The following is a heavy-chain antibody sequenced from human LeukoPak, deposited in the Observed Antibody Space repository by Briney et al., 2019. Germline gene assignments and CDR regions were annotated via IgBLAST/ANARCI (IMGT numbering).Heavy chain of an antibody. D-gene: IGHD2-2*01. Sequence: SQTLSLTCTVSGGSISSGGYYWSWIRQHPGKGLEWIGYIYYSGSTYYNPSLKSRVTISVDTSKNQFSLKLSSVTAADTAVYYCARGRDVTRDCSSTSCHPTLLPHVWGKGTTVTLSS. V-gene: IGHV4-31*03. CDR2: IYYSGST. CDR3: ARGRDVTRDCSSTSCHPTLLPHV. J-gene: IGHJ6*04. CDR1: GGSISSGGYY.